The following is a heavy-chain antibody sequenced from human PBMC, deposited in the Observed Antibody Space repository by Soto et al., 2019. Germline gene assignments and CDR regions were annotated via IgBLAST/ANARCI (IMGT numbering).Heavy chain of an antibody. CDR1: GGSISSGGYY. Sequence: PSETLSLTCTVSGGSISSGGYYWSWIRQHPGKGLEWIGYIYYSGSTYYNPSLKSRVTISVDTSKNQFSLKLSSVTAADTAVYYCASSRYYYDSSGYYPYFDYWGQGTLVTVSS. CDR3: ASSRYYYDSSGYYPYFDY. D-gene: IGHD3-22*01. CDR2: IYYSGST. J-gene: IGHJ4*02. V-gene: IGHV4-31*03.